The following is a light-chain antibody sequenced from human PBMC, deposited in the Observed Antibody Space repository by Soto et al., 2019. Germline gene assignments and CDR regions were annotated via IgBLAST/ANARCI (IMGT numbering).Light chain of an antibody. V-gene: IGLV1-44*01. CDR1: TSNVGTYT. CDR2: RNN. CDR3: AAWDDSLNGPV. Sequence: QPVLTQPPSASGTPGQRVTISCSGSTSNVGTYTVDWYQQVPGTAPKLLIYRNNQRPSGVPDRFSGSKSGTSASLAISGLQSEDEADYYCAAWDDSLNGPVFGGGTKVTVL. J-gene: IGLJ2*01.